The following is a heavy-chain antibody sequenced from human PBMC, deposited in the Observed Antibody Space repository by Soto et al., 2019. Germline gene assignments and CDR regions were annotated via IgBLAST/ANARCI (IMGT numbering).Heavy chain of an antibody. CDR2: IYATGST. CDR3: VRDGTKNLRDWFDP. CDR1: GASLADYY. J-gene: IGHJ5*02. V-gene: IGHV4-4*07. Sequence: PSETLSLTCNVSGASLADYYWSWIRQPPGKGLEWIGRIYATGSTDYNPSLKSRLTMSVDMSKKQFSLTLRSVTAADTAMYYCVRDGTKNLRDWFDPWGQGILVTVSS. D-gene: IGHD1-1*01.